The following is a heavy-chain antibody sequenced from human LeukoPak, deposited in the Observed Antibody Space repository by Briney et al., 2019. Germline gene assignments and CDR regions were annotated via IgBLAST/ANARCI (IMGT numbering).Heavy chain of an antibody. CDR3: ARGDTVASEYYFDY. CDR2: INAGNGNK. D-gene: IGHD4-17*01. V-gene: IGHV1-3*01. Sequence: ASVKVSCKASGYTFSSYAMHWVRQAPGQRLEWMGWINAGNGNKKYSQKFQGRVTITRDTSASTAYMELSSLRSEDTAVYYCARGDTVASEYYFDYWGQGTLVTVSS. CDR1: GYTFSSYA. J-gene: IGHJ4*02.